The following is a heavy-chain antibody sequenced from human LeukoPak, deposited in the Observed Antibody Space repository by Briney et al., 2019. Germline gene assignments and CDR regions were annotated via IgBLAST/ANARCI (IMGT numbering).Heavy chain of an antibody. CDR2: ISGSGGST. CDR1: GFTFSSSW. CDR3: ANANVLRYFDWLFGFDY. D-gene: IGHD3-9*01. J-gene: IGHJ4*02. V-gene: IGHV3-23*01. Sequence: GGSLRLSCAASGFTFSSSWMTWVRQAPGKGLEWVPAISGSGGSTYYADSVKGRFTISRDNSKNTLYLQMNSLRAEDTAVYYCANANVLRYFDWLFGFDYWGQGTLVTVSS.